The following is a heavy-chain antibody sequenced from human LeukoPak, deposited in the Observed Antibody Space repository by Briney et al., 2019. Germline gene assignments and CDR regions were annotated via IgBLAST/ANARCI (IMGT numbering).Heavy chain of an antibody. CDR1: GFTFSSYE. CDR2: ISSSGSTI. Sequence: GGSLRLSCAASGFTFSSYEMNWVRQAPGKGLEWVSYISSSGSTIYYADSVKGRFTISRDNAKNSLYLQMNSLRAEDTAVYYCARALSGPTDYWGQGTLVTVSP. V-gene: IGHV3-48*03. J-gene: IGHJ4*02. CDR3: ARALSGPTDY. D-gene: IGHD5-12*01.